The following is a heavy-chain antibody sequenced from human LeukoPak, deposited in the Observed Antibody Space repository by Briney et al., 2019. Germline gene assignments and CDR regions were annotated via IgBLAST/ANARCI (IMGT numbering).Heavy chain of an antibody. J-gene: IGHJ4*02. Sequence: SETLSLTCTVSGGSISSGDYYWSWVRQPPGKGLEWIGYIYYSGSTYYNPSLKSRVTISVDTSKNQFSLKLSSVTAADTAVYYCARSVKMELHYFDYWGQGTLVTVSS. V-gene: IGHV4-30-4*01. CDR2: IYYSGST. CDR3: ARSVKMELHYFDY. CDR1: GGSISSGDYY. D-gene: IGHD1-7*01.